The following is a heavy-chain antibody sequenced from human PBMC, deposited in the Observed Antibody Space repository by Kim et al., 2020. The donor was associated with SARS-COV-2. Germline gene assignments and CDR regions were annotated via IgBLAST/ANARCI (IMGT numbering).Heavy chain of an antibody. Sequence: GGSLRLSCAASGFTFSSYAINWVRQAPGKGLEWVASISSGRHYVLYGDSVQGRFTITRDNAKNSVYLQMNRLRVEDTAVYFCAREGDWGRLRLTFYSGLDVGGQGTTVTVS. CDR2: ISSGRHYV. V-gene: IGHV3-21*06. CDR1: GFTFSSYA. CDR3: AREGDWGRLRLTFYSGLDV. J-gene: IGHJ6*02. D-gene: IGHD3-16*01.